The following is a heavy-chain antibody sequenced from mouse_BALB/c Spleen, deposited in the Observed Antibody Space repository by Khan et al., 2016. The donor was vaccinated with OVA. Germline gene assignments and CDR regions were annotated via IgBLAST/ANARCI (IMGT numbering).Heavy chain of an antibody. CDR3: ARGLFDV. CDR1: GYTFTDYY. Sequence: EVQLQQSGPELVKPGASVKMSCKASGYTFTDYYMKWVRQSNGKSLEWIGDIDPNNGDTFYNQEFKGKATLTVDRSSSTAYMPLRSLTSEDSAVYYCARGLFDVWGAGTTVTVSS. J-gene: IGHJ1*01. CDR2: IDPNNGDT. V-gene: IGHV1-26*01.